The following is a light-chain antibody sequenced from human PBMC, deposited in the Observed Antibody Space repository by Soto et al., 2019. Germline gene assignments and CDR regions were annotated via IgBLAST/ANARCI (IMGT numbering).Light chain of an antibody. CDR2: WAS. J-gene: IGKJ1*01. CDR3: QQYYTPPET. Sequence: DIVMTQSPDSLAVSLGETATINCKSSQSVLYSSNNQNYLAWYQQKPGQPPKLLIYWASTRESGVPDRFSGSGSGTGFALTITSLQAEDVAVYYCQQYYTPPETFGQGTKVEIK. V-gene: IGKV4-1*01. CDR1: QSVLYSSNNQNY.